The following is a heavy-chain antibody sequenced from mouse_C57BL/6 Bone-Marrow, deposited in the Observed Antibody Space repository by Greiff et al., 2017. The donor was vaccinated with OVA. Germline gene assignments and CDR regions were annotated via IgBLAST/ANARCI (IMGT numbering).Heavy chain of an antibody. D-gene: IGHD2-4*01. CDR2: INPYNGDT. CDR3: ARGEGLRPDYYAMDY. J-gene: IGHJ4*01. V-gene: IGHV1-20*01. Sequence: VQLQQSGPELVKPGASVKISCKASGYSFTGYFMNWVMQSHGKSLEWIGRINPYNGDTFYNQKFKGKATLTVDKSSSTAHMELRSLTSEDSAVYYCARGEGLRPDYYAMDYWGQGTSVTVSS. CDR1: GYSFTGYF.